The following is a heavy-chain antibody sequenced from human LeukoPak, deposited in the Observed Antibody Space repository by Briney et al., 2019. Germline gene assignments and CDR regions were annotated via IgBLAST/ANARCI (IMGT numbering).Heavy chain of an antibody. CDR2: ISYDGSNK. CDR1: GFTFSSYA. D-gene: IGHD3-10*01. CDR3: AREGTWFGELFSAFDI. V-gene: IGHV3-30*04. J-gene: IGHJ3*02. Sequence: GGSLRLSCAASGFTFSSYAMHWVRQAPGKGLEWVAVISYDGSNKYYADSVKGRFTISRDNSKNTLYLQMNSLRAEDTAVYYCAREGTWFGELFSAFDIWGQGTMVTVSS.